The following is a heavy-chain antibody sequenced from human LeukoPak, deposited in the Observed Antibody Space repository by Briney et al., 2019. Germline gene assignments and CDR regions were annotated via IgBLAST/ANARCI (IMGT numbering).Heavy chain of an antibody. CDR1: GYTFTSYG. V-gene: IGHV1-18*01. CDR3: ARDLDDFWSGYRSPLDY. J-gene: IGHJ4*02. CDR2: ISAYNGNT. Sequence: ASVKVSCKASGYTFTSYGISWVRQAPGQGLEWMGWISAYNGNTNYAQKLQGRVTMTTDTSTSTAYMELRSLRSDDTAVYYCARDLDDFWSGYRSPLDYWGQGTLVTVSS. D-gene: IGHD3-3*01.